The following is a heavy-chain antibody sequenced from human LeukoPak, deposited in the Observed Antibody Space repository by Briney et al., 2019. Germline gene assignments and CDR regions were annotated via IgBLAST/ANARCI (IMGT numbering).Heavy chain of an antibody. D-gene: IGHD1-26*01. J-gene: IGHJ4*02. CDR3: ARDLSGSYDY. Sequence: GGSLRLSCAASGFTFSSYSMNLVRQAPGKGLEWVSYISSSSSTIYYADSVKGRFTISRDNAKNSLYLQMNSLRAEDTAVYYCARDLSGSYDYWGQGTLVTVSS. CDR2: ISSSSSTI. V-gene: IGHV3-48*01. CDR1: GFTFSSYS.